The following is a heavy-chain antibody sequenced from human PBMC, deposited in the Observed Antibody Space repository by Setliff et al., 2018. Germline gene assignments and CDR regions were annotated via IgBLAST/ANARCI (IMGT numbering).Heavy chain of an antibody. J-gene: IGHJ5*02. CDR2: IYYSGNT. Sequence: SETLSLTCTVSGGSMIGGHYYWSWIRQPPGKGLEWIAYIYYSGNTYYNPSLKSRVTISVDTSKNQFSLKINSVTAADTAVYYCARGHCSSGECPNYFDPWGQGTQVTVSS. D-gene: IGHD2-15*01. CDR1: GGSMIGGHYY. V-gene: IGHV4-31*03. CDR3: ARGHCSSGECPNYFDP.